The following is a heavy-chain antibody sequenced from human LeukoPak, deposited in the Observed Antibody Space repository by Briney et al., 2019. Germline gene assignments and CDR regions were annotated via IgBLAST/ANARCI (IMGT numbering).Heavy chain of an antibody. J-gene: IGHJ6*02. CDR1: GFTFSSYG. Sequence: PGGSLRLSCAASGFTFSSYGMHWVRQAPGKGLEWVAVISYDGSNKYYADSVKGRFTISRDNSKNTLYLQMNSLRAEDTAVYYCARDSYYDFWGGYVNYGMDVWGQGTTVTVSS. CDR3: ARDSYYDFWGGYVNYGMDV. D-gene: IGHD3-3*01. CDR2: ISYDGSNK. V-gene: IGHV3-30*03.